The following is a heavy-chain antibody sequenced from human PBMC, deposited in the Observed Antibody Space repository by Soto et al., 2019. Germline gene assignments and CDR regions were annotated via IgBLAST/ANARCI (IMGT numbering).Heavy chain of an antibody. CDR2: ISGSGGST. CDR1: GFTFSSYA. Sequence: EVQLLESGGGLVQPGGSLRLSCAASGFTFSSYAMSWVRQAPGKGLEWVSAISGSGGSTYYADSVKGRFTISRDNSKKTMYLQMDGLRAEAAAVYYCAKDLRMSYCSGGSCSAPPYFYYGGQGTLVTVSS. CDR3: AKDLRMSYCSGGSCSAPPYFYY. J-gene: IGHJ4*02. V-gene: IGHV3-23*01. D-gene: IGHD2-15*01.